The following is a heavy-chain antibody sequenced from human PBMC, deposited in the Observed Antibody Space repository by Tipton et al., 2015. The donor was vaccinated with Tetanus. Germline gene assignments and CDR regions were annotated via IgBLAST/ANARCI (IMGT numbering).Heavy chain of an antibody. CDR1: GGSISSGVYY. Sequence: GLVKPSETLSLTCTVSGGSISSGVYYWSWVRQPPGKGLEWIGEIHPSGSTNYNTSLKSRVTISVDTSENPLSLKLRSVTAAYTSLYYCARGLDQYKSGNYWGQGTLVTVSS. V-gene: IGHV4-39*07. D-gene: IGHD1-1*01. CDR3: ARGLDQYKSGNY. CDR2: IHPSGST. J-gene: IGHJ4*02.